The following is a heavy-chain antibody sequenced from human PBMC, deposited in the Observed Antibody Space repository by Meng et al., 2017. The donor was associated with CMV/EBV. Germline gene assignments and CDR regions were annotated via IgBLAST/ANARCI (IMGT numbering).Heavy chain of an antibody. CDR1: GFTFSNYG. CDR2: IRYDGSNK. CDR3: AKPIRFLEWLNGMDV. D-gene: IGHD3-3*01. V-gene: IGHV3-30*02. Sequence: GGSLRLSCAASGFTFSNYGMHWVRQAPGKGLEWVAFIRYDGSNKYYADSVKGRFTISRDNSKNTLYLQMNSLRAEDTAVYYCAKPIRFLEWLNGMDVWGQGTTVTVSS. J-gene: IGHJ6*02.